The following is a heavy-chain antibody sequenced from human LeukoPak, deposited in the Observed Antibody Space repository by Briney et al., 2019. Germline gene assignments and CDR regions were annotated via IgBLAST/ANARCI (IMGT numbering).Heavy chain of an antibody. CDR3: ATELGGYSYGLPVDY. D-gene: IGHD5-18*01. V-gene: IGHV1-24*01. CDR1: GYTLTELS. J-gene: IGHJ4*02. CDR2: FDPGDGET. Sequence: ASVKVSCKVSGYTLTELSMHWVRQAPGKGLEWMGGFDPGDGETIYAQKFQGRVTMTEDTSTDTAYMELSSLRSEDTAVYYCATELGGYSYGLPVDYWGQGTLVTVSS.